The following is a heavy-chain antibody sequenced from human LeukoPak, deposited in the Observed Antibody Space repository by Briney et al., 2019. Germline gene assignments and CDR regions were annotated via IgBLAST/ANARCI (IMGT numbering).Heavy chain of an antibody. CDR3: AKAFVPYYYGMDV. CDR2: ISGSAGNT. V-gene: IGHV3-23*01. D-gene: IGHD2/OR15-2a*01. Sequence: GGSLRLSCAASGFTFSSCAMSWVRQAPGKGLEWVSTISGSAGNTYYADSVKGRFTISRDNSKNTLYLQVNSLRAEETAVYYCAKAFVPYYYGMDVWGQGTTVTVS. CDR1: GFTFSSCA. J-gene: IGHJ6*02.